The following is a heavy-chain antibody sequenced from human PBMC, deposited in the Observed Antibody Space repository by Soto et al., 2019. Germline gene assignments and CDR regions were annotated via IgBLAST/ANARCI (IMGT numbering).Heavy chain of an antibody. CDR1: GFTFSSYA. Sequence: GGSLRLSCAASGFTFSSYAMSWVRQAPGKGLEWVSAISGSGGSTYYADSVKGRFTISRDNSKNTLYLQMNSLRVEDTAVYYCAKGPVSRVSPNFFDYWGQGTLVTVSS. CDR3: AKGPVSRVSPNFFDY. D-gene: IGHD6-13*01. CDR2: ISGSGGST. J-gene: IGHJ4*02. V-gene: IGHV3-23*01.